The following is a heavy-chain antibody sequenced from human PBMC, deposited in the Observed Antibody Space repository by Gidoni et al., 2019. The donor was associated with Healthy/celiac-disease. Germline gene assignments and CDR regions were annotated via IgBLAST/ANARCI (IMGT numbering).Heavy chain of an antibody. V-gene: IGHV4-59*01. CDR2: IYYSGST. J-gene: IGHJ4*02. D-gene: IGHD3-16*02. Sequence: QVQLQESGPGLVKPSETLSLTCTVSGGSISSYYWSWIRQPPGKGLEWIGYIYYSGSTNYNPSLKSRVTISVDTSKNQFSLKLSSVTAADTAVYYCARAGKTYDYVWGSYRYYFDYWSQGTLVTVSS. CDR3: ARAGKTYDYVWGSYRYYFDY. CDR1: GGSISSYY.